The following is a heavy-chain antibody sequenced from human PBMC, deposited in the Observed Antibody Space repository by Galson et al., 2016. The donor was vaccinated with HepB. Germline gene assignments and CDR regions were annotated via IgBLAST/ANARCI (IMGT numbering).Heavy chain of an antibody. Sequence: SVKVSCKASGYTFSNFGLSWLRQAPGEGLEWMGWISVSRGNTNYAQKFQGRVTMTTDTFTSTAYMELRRLRADDTAVYFCARDSPDDYTGYCCFDYWGQGTLITVSS. CDR1: GYTFSNFG. CDR3: ARDSPDDYTGYCCFDY. D-gene: IGHD3-9*01. V-gene: IGHV1-18*04. CDR2: ISVSRGNT. J-gene: IGHJ4*02.